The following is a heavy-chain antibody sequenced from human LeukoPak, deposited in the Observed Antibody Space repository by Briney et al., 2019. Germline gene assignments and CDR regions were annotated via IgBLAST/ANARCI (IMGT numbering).Heavy chain of an antibody. CDR1: GFTFSTYW. J-gene: IGHJ4*02. D-gene: IGHD5-18*01. CDR3: ARRGYSFGSDY. Sequence: GGSLRLSCAASGFTFSTYWMNWVRQAPGKGLEWVASIKEDGSEKYYVDSVKGRFTISGDNAKNSFYLQMNSLRAEDTAVYYCARRGYSFGSDYWGPGTLVTVSP. CDR2: IKEDGSEK. V-gene: IGHV3-7*01.